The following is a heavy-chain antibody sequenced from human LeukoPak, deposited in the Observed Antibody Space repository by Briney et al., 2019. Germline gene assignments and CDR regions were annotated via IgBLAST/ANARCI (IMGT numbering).Heavy chain of an antibody. J-gene: IGHJ4*02. CDR2: IAYDESYK. CDR1: GFIFSSYG. CDR3: ASDGWSGTDSL. Sequence: PGGSLRLSCAASGFIFSSYGMHWVRQAPGKGLEWVTLIAYDESYKYYADSVKGRFTVSRDNSKNTLYLQMNSLTAEDTAVYYCASDGWSGTDSLWGQGTLVTVSS. V-gene: IGHV3-30*03. D-gene: IGHD3-10*01.